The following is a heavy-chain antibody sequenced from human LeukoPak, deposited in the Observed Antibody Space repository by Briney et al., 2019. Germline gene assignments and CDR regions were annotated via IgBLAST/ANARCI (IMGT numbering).Heavy chain of an antibody. CDR1: GYTFTSYD. CDR3: ARIGTRYSYGYGRNWFDR. CDR2: MNPNSGNT. J-gene: IGHJ5*02. D-gene: IGHD5-18*01. V-gene: IGHV1-8*01. Sequence: ASVKVSCKASGYTFTSYDINWVRQATGQGLEWMGWMNPNSGNTGYAQKFQGRVTMTRNTSISTAYMELSSLRSEDTAVYDCARIGTRYSYGYGRNWFDRWGQGTLVTVAS.